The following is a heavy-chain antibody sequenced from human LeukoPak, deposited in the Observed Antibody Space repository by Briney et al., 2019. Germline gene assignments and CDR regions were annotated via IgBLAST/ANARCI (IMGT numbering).Heavy chain of an antibody. D-gene: IGHD5-24*01. CDR1: GGSFSGYY. V-gene: IGHV4-34*01. Sequence: SETLSLTCAVYGGSFSGYYWSWMRQHPGKGLEWIGEINHSGSTNYNPSLKSRVTISVDTSKNQFSLKLSSVTAADTAVYYCASRVEMATTRDYWGQGTLVTVSS. CDR2: INHSGST. CDR3: ASRVEMATTRDY. J-gene: IGHJ4*02.